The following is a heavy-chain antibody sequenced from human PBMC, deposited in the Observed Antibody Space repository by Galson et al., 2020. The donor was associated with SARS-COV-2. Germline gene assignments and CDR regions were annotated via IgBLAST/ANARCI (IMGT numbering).Heavy chain of an antibody. D-gene: IGHD1-1*01. Sequence: GGSLRLSCAASGFTFSNAYMSWVRQAPGKGLEWVARIKSKTDAGTTASAAPVKGRFTISRDDSKNTLYLPMNSLKTEDAAVYYCTTDELFHWYWGQGTLVTVSS. CDR1: GFTFSNAY. J-gene: IGHJ4*02. V-gene: IGHV3-15*01. CDR2: IKSKTDAGTT. CDR3: TTDELFHWY.